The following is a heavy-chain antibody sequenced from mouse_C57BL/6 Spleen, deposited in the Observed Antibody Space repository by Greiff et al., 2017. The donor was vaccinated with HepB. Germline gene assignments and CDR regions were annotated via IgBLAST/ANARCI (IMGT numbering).Heavy chain of an antibody. Sequence: QVQLKHPGAELVRPGSSVKLSCKASGYTFTSYWMHWVKQRPIQGLEWIGNIDPSDSETHYNQKFKDKATLTVDKSSSTAYMQLSSLTSEDSAVYYCARGAGGGYFYFDYWGQGTTLTVSS. J-gene: IGHJ2*01. D-gene: IGHD2-3*01. V-gene: IGHV1-52*01. CDR3: ARGAGGGYFYFDY. CDR1: GYTFTSYW. CDR2: IDPSDSET.